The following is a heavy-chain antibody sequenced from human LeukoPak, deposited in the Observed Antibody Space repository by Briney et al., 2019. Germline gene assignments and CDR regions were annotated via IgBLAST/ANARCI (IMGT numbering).Heavy chain of an antibody. V-gene: IGHV4-34*01. CDR3: ARELMYYDILTGYYRGENYFDY. CDR1: GGSFSGYY. CDR2: INHSGST. D-gene: IGHD3-9*01. Sequence: SETLSLTCAVYGGSFSGYYWSWIRQPPGKGLEWIGEINHSGSTNYNPPLKSRVTISVDTSKNQFSLKLSSVTAADTAVYYCARELMYYDILTGYYRGENYFDYWGQGTLVTVSS. J-gene: IGHJ4*02.